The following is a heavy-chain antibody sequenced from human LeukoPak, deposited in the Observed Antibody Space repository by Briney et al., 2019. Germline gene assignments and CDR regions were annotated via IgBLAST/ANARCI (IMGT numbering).Heavy chain of an antibody. D-gene: IGHD3-9*01. V-gene: IGHV3-48*04. Sequence: PGGSLRLSCAASGFTFSNYGMHWVRQAPGKGLEWISYISRSGDTLYYADSVEGRFTISRDNAKNSLFLQMNSLRADDTAVYYCAREVVIFPDYYYYGMDVWGQGTTVTVSS. CDR2: ISRSGDTL. CDR1: GFTFSNYG. J-gene: IGHJ6*02. CDR3: AREVVIFPDYYYYGMDV.